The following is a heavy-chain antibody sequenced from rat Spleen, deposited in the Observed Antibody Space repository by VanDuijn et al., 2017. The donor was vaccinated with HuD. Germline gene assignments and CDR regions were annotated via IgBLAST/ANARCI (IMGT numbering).Heavy chain of an antibody. D-gene: IGHD1-8*01. V-gene: IGHV5S23*01. CDR1: GFTFSNYD. CDR2: ISTGGGNT. Sequence: EVQLVESGGGLVQPGRSLKLSCAASGFTFSNYDMAWVRQAPTKGLEWVASISTGGGNTYYRDSVKGRFTISRDNAKSTLYLQMDSLRSEDTATYYCARHNLYGSYPLYYWYFDFWGPGTMVTVSS. J-gene: IGHJ1*01. CDR3: ARHNLYGSYPLYYWYFDF.